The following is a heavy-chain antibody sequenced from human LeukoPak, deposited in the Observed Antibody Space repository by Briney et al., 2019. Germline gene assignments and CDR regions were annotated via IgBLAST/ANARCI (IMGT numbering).Heavy chain of an antibody. J-gene: IGHJ4*02. D-gene: IGHD3-10*01. Sequence: PSETLSLTCTVSGGSISSGDYYWSWIRQPLGKGLEWIGYIYYSGSTYYNPSLKSRVTISVDTSKNQFSLKLSSVTAADTAVYYCARVTYYGSGSYSFDYWGQGTLVTVSS. CDR2: IYYSGST. CDR1: GGSISSGDYY. CDR3: ARVTYYGSGSYSFDY. V-gene: IGHV4-30-4*02.